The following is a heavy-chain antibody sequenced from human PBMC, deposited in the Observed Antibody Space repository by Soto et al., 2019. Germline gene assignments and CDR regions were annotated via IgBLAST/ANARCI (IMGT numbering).Heavy chain of an antibody. J-gene: IGHJ6*02. CDR2: INPNSVGT. CDR1: GYTFTGYY. CDR3: ARAPIAAACRFYYYGMDV. Sequence: QVQLVQSGAEVKKPGASVKVSCKASGYTFTGYYMHWVRQAPGQGLEWMGWINPNSVGTNYAQKFQGWVPMTRDTSISTAYMELSRLRSDDTAVYYCARAPIAAACRFYYYGMDVWGQGTTVTVSS. D-gene: IGHD6-13*01. V-gene: IGHV1-2*04.